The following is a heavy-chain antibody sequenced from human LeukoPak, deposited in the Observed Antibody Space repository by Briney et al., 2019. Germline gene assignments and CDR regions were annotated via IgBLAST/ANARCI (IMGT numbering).Heavy chain of an antibody. D-gene: IGHD6-13*01. CDR2: IYAGDSDT. CDR1: GHRFATQW. CDR3: VTAGHCDY. Sequence: GESLKISCKCSGHRFATQWIGCVRQMPGKGLEWMGIIYAGDSDTRYSPSFQDQVTISVDKSIRTAYLQWSSLKASDTAMYYCVTAGHCDYWGQGTLVTVSS. J-gene: IGHJ4*02. V-gene: IGHV5-51*01.